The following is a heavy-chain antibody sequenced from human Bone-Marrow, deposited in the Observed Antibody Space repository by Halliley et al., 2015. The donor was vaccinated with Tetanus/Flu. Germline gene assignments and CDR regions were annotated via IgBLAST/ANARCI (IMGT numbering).Heavy chain of an antibody. Sequence: WRGWIDPSDSYTNYSPSFRGPVTISADKSISTAYLQWSSLKASDSAMYYCAQLPYASGPFESWGQGTLVTVSS. CDR2: IDPSDSYT. CDR3: AQLPYASGPFES. D-gene: IGHD3-22*01. V-gene: IGHV5-10-1*01. J-gene: IGHJ4*02.